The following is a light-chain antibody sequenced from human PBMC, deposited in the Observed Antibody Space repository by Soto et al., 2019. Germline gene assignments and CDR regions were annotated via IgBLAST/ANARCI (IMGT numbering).Light chain of an antibody. CDR1: SSNIGSTT. Sequence: QSVLTQSPSASETPGQRVTISCSGSSSNIGSTTVHWYQQLPGTAPKLLIYSNNQRPSGVPDRFSGSKSGTSASLAISGLQSEDEPDYYCAAWDDSLSAVVFGGGTKLTVL. J-gene: IGLJ2*01. CDR2: SNN. CDR3: AAWDDSLSAVV. V-gene: IGLV1-44*01.